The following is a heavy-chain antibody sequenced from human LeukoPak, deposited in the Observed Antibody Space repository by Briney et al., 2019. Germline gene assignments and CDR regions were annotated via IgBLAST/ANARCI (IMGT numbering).Heavy chain of an antibody. V-gene: IGHV3-30*04. Sequence: GGSLRLSCAASGFTFSSYAMHWVRQAPGKGLEWVAVISYDGSNKYYADSVKGQFTISRDNSKNTLYLQMNSLRAEDTAFYYCARGVGSAYYAYFDYWGQGTLVTVSS. D-gene: IGHD3-22*01. CDR2: ISYDGSNK. J-gene: IGHJ4*02. CDR3: ARGVGSAYYAYFDY. CDR1: GFTFSSYA.